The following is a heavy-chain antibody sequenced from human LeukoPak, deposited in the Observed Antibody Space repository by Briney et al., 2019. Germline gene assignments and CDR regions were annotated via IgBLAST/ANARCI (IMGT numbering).Heavy chain of an antibody. J-gene: IGHJ4*02. D-gene: IGHD3-3*01. CDR2: IYYSGST. CDR3: ARVVTIFGVVIHFDS. CDR1: GDSISGSSYY. V-gene: IGHV4-39*01. Sequence: PSETLSLTCTVSGDSISGSSYYWGWIRQPPGKGLEWIGSIYYSGSTYYNPSLKSRVTIPVDTSKNQFSLKLSSVTAADTAVYYCARVVTIFGVVIHFDSWGQGTLVTVSS.